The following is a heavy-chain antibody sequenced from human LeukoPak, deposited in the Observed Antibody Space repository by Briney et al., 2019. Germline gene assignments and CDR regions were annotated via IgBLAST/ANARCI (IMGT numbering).Heavy chain of an antibody. CDR3: TTAFKWELLLYFHY. J-gene: IGHJ4*02. Sequence: GGSLRLSCAASGFTFTNAWMTWVRQAPGKGLEWVGRIKSKTDGGTTDYAAPVKGRFTISRDDSKNMLYLQMNSLKTEDTAVYYCTTAFKWELLLYFHYWGQGTLVTVSS. CDR2: IKSKTDGGTT. CDR1: GFTFTNAW. V-gene: IGHV3-15*01. D-gene: IGHD1-26*01.